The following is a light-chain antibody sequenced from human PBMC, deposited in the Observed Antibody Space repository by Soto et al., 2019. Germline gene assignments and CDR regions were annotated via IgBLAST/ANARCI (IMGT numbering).Light chain of an antibody. J-gene: IGLJ1*01. CDR3: NSFAGSNNFA. CDR2: EVS. CDR1: SRDVGGYNY. Sequence: QCLLRLPTCASGSPGQSLPISFTETSRDVGGYNYVSWYQQHPGKAPKVVIYEVSKRPSGVPHRFSGSKSGNTASLTVSGLRAEDQADYYCNSFAGSNNFAFGTGTKVTVL. V-gene: IGLV2-8*01.